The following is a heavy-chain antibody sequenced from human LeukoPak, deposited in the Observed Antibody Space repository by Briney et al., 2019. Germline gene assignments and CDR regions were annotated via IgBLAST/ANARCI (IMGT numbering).Heavy chain of an antibody. Sequence: PGGSLRLSCAASGFSFSGHWMNWVRQPPGKGLEWVANIKADGSEKYYVDSVKGRFPISRDNAKNTLYLQMNSLRVEDTAVYYCARDRGPYKFESNPLDYWGQGILVTVSS. CDR3: ARDRGPYKFESNPLDY. CDR2: IKADGSEK. CDR1: GFSFSGHW. D-gene: IGHD3-10*01. V-gene: IGHV3-7*05. J-gene: IGHJ4*02.